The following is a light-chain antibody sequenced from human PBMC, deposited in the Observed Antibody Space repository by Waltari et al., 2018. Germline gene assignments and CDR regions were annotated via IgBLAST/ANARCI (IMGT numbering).Light chain of an antibody. CDR1: QTTNRW. V-gene: IGKV1-5*03. Sequence: DIQMTQSPSTVSASVGSRVTITCRASQTTNRWLAWYQQKPGKAPKLLIYRSSILESGVPSRFSGSGSGTEFTLTISSLQPDDFATYYCQQYISYSLTFGQGTKVEIK. CDR2: RSS. CDR3: QQYISYSLT. J-gene: IGKJ1*01.